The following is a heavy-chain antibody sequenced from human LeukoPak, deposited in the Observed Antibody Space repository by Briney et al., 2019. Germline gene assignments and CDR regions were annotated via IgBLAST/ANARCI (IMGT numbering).Heavy chain of an antibody. V-gene: IGHV4-59*01. CDR3: ASWISGNYQYFQH. CDR1: GGSISSYS. D-gene: IGHD1-26*01. Sequence: PSETLSLTCSVSGGSISSYSCSWIRLPPGKGLEWIGYIYYGGSTNYNPSLKSRVAISVDTSKNQFSLKLSSVTPADAAVYYCASWISGNYQYFQHWGQGTLATVSS. J-gene: IGHJ1*01. CDR2: IYYGGST.